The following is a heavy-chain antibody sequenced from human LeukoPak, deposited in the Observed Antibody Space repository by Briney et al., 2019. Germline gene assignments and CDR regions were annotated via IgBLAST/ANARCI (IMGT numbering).Heavy chain of an antibody. CDR2: IHPGESDT. CDR1: GYSFTTYW. V-gene: IGHV5-51*01. CDR3: ARFIAGRGFDY. D-gene: IGHD6-13*01. Sequence: GESLKISCKGSGYSFTTYWIGWVRQMPGKGLEWMGIIHPGESDTRYSPSFQGQVTISADKSISTASLQWSSLKASDTAMHYCARFIAGRGFDYWGQGTLVTVSS. J-gene: IGHJ4*02.